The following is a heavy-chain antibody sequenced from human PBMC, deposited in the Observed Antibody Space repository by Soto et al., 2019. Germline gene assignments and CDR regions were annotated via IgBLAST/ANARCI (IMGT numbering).Heavy chain of an antibody. Sequence: SVKVSCKASGGTFSSYAISWVQQAPGQGLEWMGGIIPIFGTANYAQKFQGRVTITADESTSTAYMELSSLRSEDTAVYYCARGPVDTAMVYSFYYYGMDVWGQGTTVTVSS. CDR3: ARGPVDTAMVYSFYYYGMDV. D-gene: IGHD5-18*01. J-gene: IGHJ6*02. V-gene: IGHV1-69*13. CDR1: GGTFSSYA. CDR2: IIPIFGTA.